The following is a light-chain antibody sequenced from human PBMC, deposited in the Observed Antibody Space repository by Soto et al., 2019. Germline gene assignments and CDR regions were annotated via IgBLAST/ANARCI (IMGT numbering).Light chain of an antibody. CDR3: QQYGSSPYT. J-gene: IGKJ2*01. CDR1: QRVSSSY. Sequence: EIVLTQSPGTLSLSPGERATLSCRASQRVSSSYLAWYQQKPGQAPRLLIYGASSRATGIPDRVSGSASGTDFTLTISRLEADDFAVYYCQQYGSSPYTFGQGTKLEIK. V-gene: IGKV3-20*01. CDR2: GAS.